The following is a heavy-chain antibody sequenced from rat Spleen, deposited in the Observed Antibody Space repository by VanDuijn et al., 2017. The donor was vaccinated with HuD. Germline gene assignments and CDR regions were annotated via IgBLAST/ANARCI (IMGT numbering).Heavy chain of an antibody. CDR1: GFSFSSFP. Sequence: EVQLVESGGGVVQPGRSLKLSCAASGFSFSSFPMAWVRQAPKKGLEWVATISTGGGGTYYSDSVKGRFTIARDNAKSTLYLQMDSLRSEETASYFCAGQYYGYTDWGQGTLVTVSA. D-gene: IGHD1-6*01. J-gene: IGHJ3*01. CDR3: AGQYYGYTD. CDR2: ISTGGGGT. V-gene: IGHV5S11*01.